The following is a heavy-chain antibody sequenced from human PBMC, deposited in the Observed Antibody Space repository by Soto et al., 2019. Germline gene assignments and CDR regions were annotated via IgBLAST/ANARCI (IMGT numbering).Heavy chain of an antibody. V-gene: IGHV4-38-2*02. D-gene: IGHD2-2*01. J-gene: IGHJ6*02. CDR1: GYSISSGYY. CDR2: IYHSGST. CDR3: ARDELVVVPDATSSYYGMDV. Sequence: SETLSLTCAVSGYSISSGYYWGWIRQPPGKGLEWIGSIYHSGSTYYNPSLKSRVTISVDTSKNQFSLKLSSVTAAGTAVYYCARDELVVVPDATSSYYGMDVWGQGTTVTVSS.